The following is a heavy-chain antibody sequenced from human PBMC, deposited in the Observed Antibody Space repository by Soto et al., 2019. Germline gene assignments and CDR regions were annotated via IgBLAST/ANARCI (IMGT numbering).Heavy chain of an antibody. CDR3: ARERRNSSGFYYFDF. Sequence: SETLSLTCTVSGGSISSGGYYWSWIRQHPGKGLEGIGNSFYSGSTNYNPSLKSRVIISVDTSKNQFSLKVSSVTAADTAVSSCARERRNSSGFYYFDFWGQGTLVTVS. J-gene: IGHJ4*02. D-gene: IGHD3-22*01. V-gene: IGHV4-31*02. CDR2: SFYSGST. CDR1: GGSISSGGYY.